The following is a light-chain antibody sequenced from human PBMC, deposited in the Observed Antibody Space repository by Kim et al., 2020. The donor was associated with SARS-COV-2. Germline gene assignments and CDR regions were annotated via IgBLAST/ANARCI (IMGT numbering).Light chain of an antibody. CDR2: GNS. CDR1: SSNIGAGYD. CDR3: QSWDSSHVV. J-gene: IGLJ2*01. V-gene: IGLV1-40*01. Sequence: QSVLTQPPSVSGAPGQRVTISCTGSSSNIGAGYDVHWYQQLPGTAPKLLIYGNSNRPSGVPDRFSGSKSGTSASLAFTGLLAEDEADYYCQSWDSSHVVFGGGTQLTVL.